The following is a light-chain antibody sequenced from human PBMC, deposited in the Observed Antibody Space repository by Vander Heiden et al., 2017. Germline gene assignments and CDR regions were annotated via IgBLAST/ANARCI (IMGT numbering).Light chain of an antibody. Sequence: SYVLTQPPSVSVAPGQTARTTCGGNNIGSKSVHWYQQKPGQAPVLVVYDDSDRPSGIPERFSGSNSGNTATLTISRVEAGDEADYYCQVWDSSSDLSLVVFGGGTKLTVL. CDR2: DDS. J-gene: IGLJ2*01. CDR3: QVWDSSSDLSLVV. V-gene: IGLV3-21*02. CDR1: NIGSKS.